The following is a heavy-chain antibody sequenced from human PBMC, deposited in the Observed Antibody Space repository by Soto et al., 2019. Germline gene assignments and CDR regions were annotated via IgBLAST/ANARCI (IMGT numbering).Heavy chain of an antibody. D-gene: IGHD3-22*01. CDR3: ASGRYDASGYFDY. J-gene: IGHJ4*02. CDR1: GNTFTYVY. V-gene: IGHV1-45*02. CDR2: ITPFNGNT. Sequence: ASVKVSCKGSGNTFTYVYLHWVRQAPGQALEWMGWITPFNGNTKYAQKFQDRVTFTGATSLNTAYMELSSLRSDDTAMFYCASGRYDASGYFDYWGQGTLVTVSS.